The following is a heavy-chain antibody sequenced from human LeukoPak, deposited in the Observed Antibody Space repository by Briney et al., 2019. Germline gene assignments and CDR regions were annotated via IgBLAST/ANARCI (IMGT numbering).Heavy chain of an antibody. D-gene: IGHD3-22*01. J-gene: IGHJ4*02. V-gene: IGHV3-23*01. Sequence: GGSLRLSCAASGFTFSSYAMSWVRQAPGKGLEWASAISGSGGSTYYADSVKGRFTISRDNSKNTLYLQMNSLRAEDTAVYYCAKQAYDSSGYYTQSFDYWGQGTLVTVSS. CDR3: AKQAYDSSGYYTQSFDY. CDR1: GFTFSSYA. CDR2: ISGSGGST.